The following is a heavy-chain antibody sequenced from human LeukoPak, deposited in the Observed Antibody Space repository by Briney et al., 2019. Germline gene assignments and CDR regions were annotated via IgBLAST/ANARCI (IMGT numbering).Heavy chain of an antibody. J-gene: IGHJ4*02. CDR1: GFTFDDYG. CDR3: AREDYSNSWYYFDY. V-gene: IGHV3-20*04. D-gene: IGHD4-11*01. Sequence: GGSLRLSCAASGFTFDDYGMSWVRQAPGKGLEWVSGINWNGGRTGYADSVKGRFTISRDNAKNSLYLQMNSLRAEDTAVYYCAREDYSNSWYYFDYWGQGTLVTVSS. CDR2: INWNGGRT.